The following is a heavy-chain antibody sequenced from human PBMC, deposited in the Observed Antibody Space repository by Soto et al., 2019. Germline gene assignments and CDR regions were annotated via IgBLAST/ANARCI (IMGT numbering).Heavy chain of an antibody. CDR2: IYNSGST. CDR1: GASISSYY. D-gene: IGHD4-17*01. CDR3: AGDYGDYGYPGKY. V-gene: IGHV4-4*08. J-gene: IGHJ4*02. Sequence: QVQLQESGPGLVKPSETLSLTCSVSGASISSYYWSWIRQPPGKVLEWVGYIYNSGSTKYNPSLKSRVTISVDTSKNQSSLKLSSVTAADTAVYYCAGDYGDYGYPGKYWGQGTLVTVSS.